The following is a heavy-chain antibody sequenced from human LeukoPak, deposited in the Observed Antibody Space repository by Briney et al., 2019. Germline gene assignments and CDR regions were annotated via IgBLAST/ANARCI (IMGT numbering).Heavy chain of an antibody. CDR1: GFTFSSFE. J-gene: IGHJ4*02. Sequence: PAGGSLRLSCAASGFTFSSFEMNWVRLAPGKGLEWISCISSSDGTVYYADSVKGRFTISRDNAKNSLYLQMNSLRAEDTAVYYCARGFRDTAMFLDYWGQGTLVTVSS. CDR2: ISSSDGTV. D-gene: IGHD5-18*01. V-gene: IGHV3-48*03. CDR3: ARGFRDTAMFLDY.